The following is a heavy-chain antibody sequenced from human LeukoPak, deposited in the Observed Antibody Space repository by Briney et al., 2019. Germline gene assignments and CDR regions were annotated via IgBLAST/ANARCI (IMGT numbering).Heavy chain of an antibody. J-gene: IGHJ3*02. CDR1: GGSISSYY. Sequence: PSETLSLTCTVSGGSISSYYWSWIRQPAGKGLEWIGRIYSSGSTNYNPSLKSRVTMSVDTSKNQFSLKLSSVTAADTAVYYCARLPYCGSTNCPDAFDIWGQGTMVTVSS. V-gene: IGHV4-4*07. CDR3: ARLPYCGSTNCPDAFDI. D-gene: IGHD2-2*01. CDR2: IYSSGST.